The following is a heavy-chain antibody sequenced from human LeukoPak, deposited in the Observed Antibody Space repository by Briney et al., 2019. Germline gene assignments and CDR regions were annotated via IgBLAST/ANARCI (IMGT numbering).Heavy chain of an antibody. J-gene: IGHJ4*02. V-gene: IGHV3-33*01. CDR1: GFTLSSSG. Sequence: GRSLRLSCAASGFTLSSSGMHWVRQAPGKGLKWVAVIWGDENHKYYGDSVRGRFTVSRDNAKNTLYLQMDSLRVEDTAVYYCARDVGSAPFDYWGQGTLVTVSS. CDR2: IWGDENHK. CDR3: ARDVGSAPFDY. D-gene: IGHD6-25*01.